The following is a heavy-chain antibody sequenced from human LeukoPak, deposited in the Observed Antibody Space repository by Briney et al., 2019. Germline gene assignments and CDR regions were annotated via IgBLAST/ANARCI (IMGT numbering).Heavy chain of an antibody. CDR3: ARSSEGRYYYDSSGFSYYYYYMDV. D-gene: IGHD3-22*01. Sequence: PSETLSLTCTVSGGSISSYYWSWIRQPPGKGLEWIGYIYYSGSTYYNPSLRSRVTISVDTSKNQFSLKLSSVTAADTAAYYCARSSEGRYYYDSSGFSYYYYYMDVWGKGTTVTVSS. V-gene: IGHV4-59*01. CDR2: IYYSGST. CDR1: GGSISSYY. J-gene: IGHJ6*03.